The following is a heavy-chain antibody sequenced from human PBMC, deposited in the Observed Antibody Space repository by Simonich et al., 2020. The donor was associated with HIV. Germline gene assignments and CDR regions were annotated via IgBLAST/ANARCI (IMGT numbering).Heavy chain of an antibody. CDR3: ARKGGGRGVYYFDY. D-gene: IGHD3-10*01. V-gene: IGHV1-69*13. J-gene: IGHJ4*02. Sequence: QVQLVQSGAEVKKPGSSVKVSCKASGGTFSSFAISWVRQAPGLGLEWVGRTIPSFGTANYAQMFQGRVTITADESTSTAYMELSSLRSEDTGIYYCARKGGGRGVYYFDYWGQGTLVTVSS. CDR1: GGTFSSFA. CDR2: TIPSFGTA.